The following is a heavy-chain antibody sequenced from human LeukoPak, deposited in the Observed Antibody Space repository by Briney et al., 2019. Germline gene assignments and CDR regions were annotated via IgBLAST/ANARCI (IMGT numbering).Heavy chain of an antibody. CDR2: MYTSGST. V-gene: IGHV4-61*02. D-gene: IGHD1-26*01. CDR3: ARVSRSGRYQNWSVP. Sequence: SETLSLTCTGSGGSISSGSGYWGWLRGRAGKGLEWIGRMYTSGSTNYNRSLKSRITISVATSPPQFSLNLSSPAAAHTAVYYCARVSRSGRYQNWSVPSGHGTLVTVS. CDR1: GGSISSGSGY. J-gene: IGHJ5*02.